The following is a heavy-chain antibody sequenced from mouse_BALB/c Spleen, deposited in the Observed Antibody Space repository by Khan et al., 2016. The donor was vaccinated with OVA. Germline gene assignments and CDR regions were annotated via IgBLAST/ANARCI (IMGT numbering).Heavy chain of an antibody. Sequence: DLVKPGASVKLSCKASGYTFTSYWINWIKQRPGQGFEWIGRIGPGSGSTSYNEMFTGKATLTVDTTSSTAYIQLSSLSSEDSAFYFCAKSNYYGSSLDAMDYWGQGTSVTVSS. CDR2: IGPGSGST. CDR1: GYTFTSYW. D-gene: IGHD1-1*01. V-gene: IGHV1S41*01. CDR3: AKSNYYGSSLDAMDY. J-gene: IGHJ4*01.